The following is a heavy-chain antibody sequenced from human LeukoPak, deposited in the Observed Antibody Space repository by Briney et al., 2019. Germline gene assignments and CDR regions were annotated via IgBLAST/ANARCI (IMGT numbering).Heavy chain of an antibody. D-gene: IGHD6-6*01. V-gene: IGHV3-49*04. CDR2: IRSKAYGGTT. J-gene: IGHJ6*03. CDR3: AKAAEQLVPYYYYYMDV. CDR1: GFTFGDYA. Sequence: GGSLRPSCTTSGFTFGDYAMSWVRQAPGKGLEWVGFIRSKAYGGTTEYAASVKGRFTISRDDSKSIAYLQMNSLKTEDTAVYYCAKAAEQLVPYYYYYMDVWGKGTTVTVSS.